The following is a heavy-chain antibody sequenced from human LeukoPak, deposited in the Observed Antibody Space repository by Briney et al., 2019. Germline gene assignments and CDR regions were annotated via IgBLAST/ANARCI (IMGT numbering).Heavy chain of an antibody. D-gene: IGHD3-10*01. CDR3: ARALVRGLVVSMDV. V-gene: IGHV1-2*06. Sequence: GASVKVSCKASGYTLTGYYMHWVRQAPGQGLEWMGRINPNSGGTNYAQKFQGRVSVTRDTSISTAYMEVSRLRSDDTAVYYCARALVRGLVVSMDVWGKGTTVTVSS. J-gene: IGHJ6*03. CDR1: GYTLTGYY. CDR2: INPNSGGT.